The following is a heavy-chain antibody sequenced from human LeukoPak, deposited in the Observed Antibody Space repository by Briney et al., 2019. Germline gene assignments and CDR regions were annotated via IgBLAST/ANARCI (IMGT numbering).Heavy chain of an antibody. V-gene: IGHV1-18*01. CDR1: GYTFTSYG. D-gene: IGHD6-19*01. J-gene: IGHJ4*02. Sequence: ASVKVSCKASGYTFTSYGISWVRQAPGQGLEWMGWISAYNGNTNYAQKLQGRVTMTTDTSTSTAYMELRSLRSDDTAVHYCARDTASSGWTWGEWSPVDYWGQGTLVTVSS. CDR3: ARDTASSGWTWGEWSPVDY. CDR2: ISAYNGNT.